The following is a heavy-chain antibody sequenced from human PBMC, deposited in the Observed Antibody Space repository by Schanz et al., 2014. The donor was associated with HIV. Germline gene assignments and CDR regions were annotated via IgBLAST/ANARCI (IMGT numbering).Heavy chain of an antibody. Sequence: EVQLVESGGGLVQPGRSLRLSCAASGFTFDDYAMHWVRQAPGKGLEWVSGISWNSGSIGYADSVKGRFTISRDNAKNPLYLQMNSLRAEDTALYYCAKHPAYPGTGNLEYWGQGTLVIVSS. V-gene: IGHV3-9*01. D-gene: IGHD1-1*01. CDR3: AKHPAYPGTGNLEY. J-gene: IGHJ4*02. CDR2: ISWNSGSI. CDR1: GFTFDDYA.